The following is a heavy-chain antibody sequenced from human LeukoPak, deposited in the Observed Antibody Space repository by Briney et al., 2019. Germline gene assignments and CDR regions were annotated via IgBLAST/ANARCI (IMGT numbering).Heavy chain of an antibody. CDR1: GGSISTHY. V-gene: IGHV4-59*11. Sequence: KSSETLSLTCTVSGGSISTHYWSWIRKPPGKGLEWIGHVFNGGSTNYSPSLRSRVTISVDTSKNQFSLKLTSVTAADTAVYYCARFKRAGGWSYFDYWGQGTLVTVSS. CDR2: VFNGGST. CDR3: ARFKRAGGWSYFDY. D-gene: IGHD6-19*01. J-gene: IGHJ4*02.